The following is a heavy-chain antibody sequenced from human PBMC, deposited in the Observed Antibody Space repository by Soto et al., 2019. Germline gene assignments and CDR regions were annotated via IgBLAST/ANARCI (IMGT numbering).Heavy chain of an antibody. V-gene: IGHV4-30-4*01. J-gene: IGHJ5*01. CDR2: IYKSATT. CDR1: GDSISSLDYF. D-gene: IGHD7-27*01. Sequence: SETLSLTCSVSGDSISSLDYFWAWIRQPPGQALEYIGYIYKSATTYYNPSFESRVAISVDTSKSQFSLNVTPVTAADTAVYFCARGRYCLTGRCFPNWFDSWGQGALVTVSS. CDR3: ARGRYCLTGRCFPNWFDS.